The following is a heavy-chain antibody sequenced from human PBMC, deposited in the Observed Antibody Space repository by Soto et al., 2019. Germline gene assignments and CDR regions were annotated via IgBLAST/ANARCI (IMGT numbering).Heavy chain of an antibody. CDR1: GGTFSSYA. CDR2: IIPIFGTT. Sequence: QVQLVQSGAEVKKPGSSVKVSCKASGGTFSSYAISWVRQAPGQGLEWMGGIIPIFGTTNYAQKFQGRVTITEDKSTSTAYMELSSLRSEDTAVYYCARVQVVRAAIRLNWFDPCGQGTLVTVSS. V-gene: IGHV1-69*06. D-gene: IGHD2-2*01. CDR3: ARVQVVRAAIRLNWFDP. J-gene: IGHJ5*02.